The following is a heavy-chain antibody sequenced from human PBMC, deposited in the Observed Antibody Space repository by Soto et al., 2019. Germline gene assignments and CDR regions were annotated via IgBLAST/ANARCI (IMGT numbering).Heavy chain of an antibody. CDR2: TYYRSKWYN. D-gene: IGHD1-26*01. V-gene: IGHV6-1*01. CDR1: GDSVSSNSAA. Sequence: SPTLSLPCAISGDSVSSNSAAWNWIRQSPSRGLEWLGRTYYRSKWYNDYAVSVKSRITINPDTSKNQFSLQLNSVTPEDTAVYYCARDLKWEPYYYYGMDVWGQGTTVTVSS. J-gene: IGHJ6*02. CDR3: ARDLKWEPYYYYGMDV.